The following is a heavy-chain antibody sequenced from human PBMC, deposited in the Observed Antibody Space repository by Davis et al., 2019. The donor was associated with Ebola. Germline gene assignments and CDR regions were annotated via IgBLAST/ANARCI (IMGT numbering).Heavy chain of an antibody. Sequence: HTGGSLRLSCAASGFTFSSYWMHWVRQAPGKGLVWVSRINSDGSSTSYADSVKGRFTISRDNAKNTLYLQMNSLRAEDTAVYYCARAFTTFVVVTRGQYYYYGMDVWGQGTTVTVSS. D-gene: IGHD3-3*01. V-gene: IGHV3-74*01. CDR1: GFTFSSYW. J-gene: IGHJ6*02. CDR2: INSDGSST. CDR3: ARAFTTFVVVTRGQYYYYGMDV.